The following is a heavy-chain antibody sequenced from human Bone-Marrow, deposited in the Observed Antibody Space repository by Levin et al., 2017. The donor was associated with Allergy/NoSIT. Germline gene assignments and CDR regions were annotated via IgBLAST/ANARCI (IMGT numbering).Heavy chain of an antibody. CDR3: ARGVKPAALRMFFDS. J-gene: IGHJ4*02. CDR1: GDTFRNYV. Sequence: AASVKVSCKASGDTFRNYVINWVRQAPGQGLEWMGGIIPLFGTPNYSQRFQGRVTITADEFTSTAYMELSSLKSEDTAVYYCARGVKPAALRMFFDSWGQGTLVTVSS. D-gene: IGHD2-2*01. CDR2: IIPLFGTP. V-gene: IGHV1-69*13.